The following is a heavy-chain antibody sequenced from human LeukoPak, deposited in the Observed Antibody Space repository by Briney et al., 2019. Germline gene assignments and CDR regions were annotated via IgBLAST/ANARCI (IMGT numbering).Heavy chain of an antibody. Sequence: ASVKVSCKASGYTFTSYGFSWGRQAPGQGLELMGWISAYYGNTNYAQKLQGRVPMTTEPSTSTAYMELRNLRSDDTAVYYCARDQDIVVVPAATYNWFDPWGQGTLVTVSS. CDR3: ARDQDIVVVPAATYNWFDP. D-gene: IGHD2-2*01. J-gene: IGHJ5*02. V-gene: IGHV1-18*01. CDR2: ISAYYGNT. CDR1: GYTFTSYG.